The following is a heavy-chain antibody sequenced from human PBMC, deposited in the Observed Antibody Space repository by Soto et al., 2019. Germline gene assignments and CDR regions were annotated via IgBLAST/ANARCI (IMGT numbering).Heavy chain of an antibody. J-gene: IGHJ3*01. V-gene: IGHV4-39*01. CDR2: TYYNGDT. CDR1: GGSVSSGNYF. CDR3: GRRLMDNRNHGHAFDC. D-gene: IGHD1-20*01. Sequence: QLQLQESGPGMVKPAETLSLKCAVSGGSVSSGNYFWAWIRQPPGNGREWIGNTYYNGDTYYSPSLKSRLTIAVDTAQNKFSLRLTSVTAAVPAVYYCGRRLMDNRNHGHAFDCWGQGTLVTVSS.